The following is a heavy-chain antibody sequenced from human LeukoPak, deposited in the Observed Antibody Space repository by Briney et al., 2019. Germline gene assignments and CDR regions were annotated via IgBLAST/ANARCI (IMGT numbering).Heavy chain of an antibody. V-gene: IGHV3-48*03. CDR3: TKERGSY. J-gene: IGHJ4*02. CDR2: ISSSADTI. Sequence: GGSQRLSCAASGFIFSSDEMTWVRQAPGKGLESVSFISSSADTILYADSVKGRFTISRDNGKNALYLQMNSLRAEDTAVYYCTKERGSYWGQGTLVTVSS. CDR1: GFIFSSDE.